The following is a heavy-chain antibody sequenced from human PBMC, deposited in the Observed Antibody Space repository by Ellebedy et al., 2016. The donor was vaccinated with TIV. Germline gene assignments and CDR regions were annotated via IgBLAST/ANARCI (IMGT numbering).Heavy chain of an antibody. CDR2: IVGSGA. Sequence: GESLKISCAASGFTFSSYAMTWVRQAPGKGLEWVSGIVGSGAQKYADSVKGRFIISRDTSKNTLSLQMSSLRSEDTAVYYCAKETTELTATTVYWGQGTLVTVSS. CDR1: GFTFSSYA. V-gene: IGHV3-23*01. J-gene: IGHJ4*02. CDR3: AKETTELTATTVY. D-gene: IGHD1-1*01.